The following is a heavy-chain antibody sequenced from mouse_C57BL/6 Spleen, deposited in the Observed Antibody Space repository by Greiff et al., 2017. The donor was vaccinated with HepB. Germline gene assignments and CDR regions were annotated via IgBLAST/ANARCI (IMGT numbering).Heavy chain of an antibody. J-gene: IGHJ2*01. Sequence: EVKLMESGGGLVKPGGSLKLSCAASGFTFSSYAMSWVRQTPEKRLEWVATISDGGSYTYYPDNVKGRFTIYRDNAKNNLYLQMSHLKSEDTAMYYCARDRGDGSSYFDYWGQGTTLTVSS. CDR3: ARDRGDGSSYFDY. V-gene: IGHV5-4*01. CDR1: GFTFSSYA. CDR2: ISDGGSYT. D-gene: IGHD1-1*01.